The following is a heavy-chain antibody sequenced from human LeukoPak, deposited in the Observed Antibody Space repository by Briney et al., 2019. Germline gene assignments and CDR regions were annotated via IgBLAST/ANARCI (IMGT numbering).Heavy chain of an antibody. CDR1: GFNLSHFG. CDR3: AKDDQRGFDYSNSLEF. V-gene: IGHV3-33*06. D-gene: IGHD4-11*01. J-gene: IGHJ4*02. CDR2: IWNDGSNE. Sequence: GGSLRLSCAASGFNLSHFGMHWLRQAPGKGREGVAVIWNDGSNEYYADPVKGRFTTSRDNSKNTVSLQMNSLRDEDTAVYYCAKDDQRGFDYSNSLEFWGQGTLVTVSS.